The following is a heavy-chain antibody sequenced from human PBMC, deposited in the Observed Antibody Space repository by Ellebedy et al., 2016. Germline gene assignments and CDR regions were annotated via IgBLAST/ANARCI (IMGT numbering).Heavy chain of an antibody. CDR1: GGSFSGYY. Sequence: SETLSLXCAVYGGSFSGYYWSWIRQPPGKGLEWIGEINHSGSTNYNPSLKSRVTISVDTSKNQFSLKLSSVTAADTAVYYCARGLGYNWNYARTPFDYWGQGTLVTVSS. J-gene: IGHJ4*02. V-gene: IGHV4-34*01. D-gene: IGHD1-7*01. CDR2: INHSGST. CDR3: ARGLGYNWNYARTPFDY.